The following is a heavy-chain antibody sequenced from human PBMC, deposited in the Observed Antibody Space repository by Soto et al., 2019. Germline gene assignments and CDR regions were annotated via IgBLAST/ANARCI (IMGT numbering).Heavy chain of an antibody. CDR2: ISSSGSTI. CDR1: GFTFSSYE. CDR3: ARAGRTTVTTGSFDY. J-gene: IGHJ4*02. D-gene: IGHD4-17*01. V-gene: IGHV3-48*03. Sequence: GGSLRLSCAASGFTFSSYEMNWVRQAPGKGLEWVSYISSSGSTIYYADSVKGRFTISRDNAKNSLYLQMNSLRAEDTAVYYCARAGRTTVTTGSFDYWGQGTLVTVSS.